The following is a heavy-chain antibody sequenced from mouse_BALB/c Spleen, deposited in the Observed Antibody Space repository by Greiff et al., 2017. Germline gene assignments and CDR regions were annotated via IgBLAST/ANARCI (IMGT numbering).Heavy chain of an antibody. Sequence: EVQLQQSGAELVKPGASVKLSCTASGFNIKDTYMHWVKQRPEQGLEWIGRIDPANGNTKYDPKFQGKATITADTSSNTAYLQLSSLTSEDTAVYYCARSYYGSSCDYWGQGTTLTVSS. CDR2: IDPANGNT. CDR3: ARSYYGSSCDY. V-gene: IGHV14-3*02. D-gene: IGHD1-1*01. CDR1: GFNIKDTY. J-gene: IGHJ2*01.